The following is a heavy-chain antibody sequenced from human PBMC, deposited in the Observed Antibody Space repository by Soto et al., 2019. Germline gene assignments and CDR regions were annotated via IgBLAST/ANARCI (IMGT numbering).Heavy chain of an antibody. J-gene: IGHJ3*02. Sequence: GGSLRLSCAASGFTFSSYGMHWVRQAPGKGLEWVAVIWYDGSNKCYADSVKGRFTISRDNSKNTLYLQMNSLRAEDTAVYYCARESVRGVHAFDIWGQGTMVTVSS. CDR2: IWYDGSNK. D-gene: IGHD3-10*01. V-gene: IGHV3-33*01. CDR3: ARESVRGVHAFDI. CDR1: GFTFSSYG.